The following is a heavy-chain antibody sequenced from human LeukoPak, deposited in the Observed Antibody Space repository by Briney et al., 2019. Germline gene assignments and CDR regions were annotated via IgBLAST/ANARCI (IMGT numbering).Heavy chain of an antibody. Sequence: GGSLRLSCTASGFTFSNYAMSWVRQAPGKGLQWVSDIRASGDTTHYADSVKGRFTISRDNSKNTLYLQMNSLRAEGTAVYYCAKNFASAWNYYMDVWGKGTTVTVSS. V-gene: IGHV3-23*01. CDR1: GFTFSNYA. CDR2: IRASGDTT. J-gene: IGHJ6*03. D-gene: IGHD6-19*01. CDR3: AKNFASAWNYYMDV.